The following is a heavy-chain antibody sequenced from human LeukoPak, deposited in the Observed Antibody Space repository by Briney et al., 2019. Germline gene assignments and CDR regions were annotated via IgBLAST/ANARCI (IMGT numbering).Heavy chain of an antibody. D-gene: IGHD3-10*01. V-gene: IGHV4-59*01. CDR3: ARIGSGSYYYFDY. Sequence: SETLSLTCTVSGGSISSYYWSWIRQPPGKGLEWIGYIYYSGSTNYNPSLKSRVTISVDTSKNQFSLKLSSVTAADTAVYYCARIGSGSYYYFDYWGQGTLVTVSS. CDR2: IYYSGST. CDR1: GGSISSYY. J-gene: IGHJ4*02.